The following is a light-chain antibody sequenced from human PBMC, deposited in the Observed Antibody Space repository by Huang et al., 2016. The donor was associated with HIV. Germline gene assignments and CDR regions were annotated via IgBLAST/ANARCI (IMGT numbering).Light chain of an antibody. J-gene: IGKJ1*01. Sequence: EIVLTQSPGTLSLSPGERATLSCRASQSVRSSYLAWYQQKPGQAPRPLIYGSSTRATGIPDRFSGSGSGTDFTLTISRLEPEDFAVYYCQQYGRSSWTFGQGTKVEIK. V-gene: IGKV3-20*01. CDR1: QSVRSSY. CDR2: GSS. CDR3: QQYGRSSWT.